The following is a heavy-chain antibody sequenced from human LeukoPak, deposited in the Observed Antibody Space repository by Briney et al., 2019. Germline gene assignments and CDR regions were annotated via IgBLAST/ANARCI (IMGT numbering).Heavy chain of an antibody. CDR1: GFTFSSYA. Sequence: GGSLRLSCAASGFTFSSYAMSWVRQAPGKGLEWVSAISGSGGSTYYADSVKGRFTISRDNSKNTLYLQMNSLRAEDTAVYYCAGGRETYYYDSSGYCFDYWGQGTLVTVSS. CDR3: AGGRETYYYDSSGYCFDY. D-gene: IGHD3-22*01. J-gene: IGHJ4*02. CDR2: ISGSGGST. V-gene: IGHV3-23*01.